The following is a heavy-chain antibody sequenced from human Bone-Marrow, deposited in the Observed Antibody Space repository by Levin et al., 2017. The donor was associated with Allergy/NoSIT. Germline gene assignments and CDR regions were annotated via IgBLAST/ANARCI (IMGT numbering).Heavy chain of an antibody. CDR1: GFTFSSYA. D-gene: IGHD2-15*01. Sequence: GGSLRLSCAASGFTFSSYAMHWVRQAPGKGLEWVAVISYDGSNKYYADSVKGRFTISRDNSKNTLYLQMNSLRAEDTAVYYCARDDWGCSGGSCYYFDYWGQGTLVTVSS. J-gene: IGHJ4*02. V-gene: IGHV3-30-3*01. CDR3: ARDDWGCSGGSCYYFDY. CDR2: ISYDGSNK.